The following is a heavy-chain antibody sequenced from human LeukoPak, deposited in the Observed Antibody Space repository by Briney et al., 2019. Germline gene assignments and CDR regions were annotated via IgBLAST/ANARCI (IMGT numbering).Heavy chain of an antibody. CDR2: IIPIFGTA. Sequence: ASVKVSCKASGGTFSSYAISWVRQAPGQGLEWMGGIIPIFGTANYAQKFQGRVTITADESTSTAYMELSGLRSEDTAVYYCARGRTGSSWYSDNWFRPWGQGTLVTVSS. J-gene: IGHJ5*02. CDR1: GGTFSSYA. V-gene: IGHV1-69*13. D-gene: IGHD6-13*01. CDR3: ARGRTGSSWYSDNWFRP.